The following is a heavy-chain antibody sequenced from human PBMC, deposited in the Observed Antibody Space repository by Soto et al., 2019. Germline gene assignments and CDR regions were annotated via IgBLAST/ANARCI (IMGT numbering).Heavy chain of an antibody. V-gene: IGHV3-30-3*01. CDR2: ISYDGSNK. CDR1: GFTFSSYA. D-gene: IGHD3-22*01. CDR3: ARDRGYYYDSSGSYYFDY. Sequence: PGGSLRLSCAASGFTFSSYAMHWVRQAPGQGLEWVAVISYDGSNKYYADSVKGRFTISRDNSKNTLYLQMNSLRAEDTAVYYCARDRGYYYDSSGSYYFDYWGQGTLVTVSS. J-gene: IGHJ4*02.